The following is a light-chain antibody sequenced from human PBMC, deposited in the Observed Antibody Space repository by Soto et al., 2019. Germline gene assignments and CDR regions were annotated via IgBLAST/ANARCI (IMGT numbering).Light chain of an antibody. CDR3: QQYNTWPTWT. CDR1: QSVSSN. Sequence: EIVMTQSPATLSVSPGERATLSCRASQSVSSNLAWYQQKPGQAPRLLLYGASTRATGIPARFSGSGSGTEFTLTISSLQSEDFAVYYCQQYNTWPTWTFGQGTKVEIK. J-gene: IGKJ1*01. CDR2: GAS. V-gene: IGKV3-15*01.